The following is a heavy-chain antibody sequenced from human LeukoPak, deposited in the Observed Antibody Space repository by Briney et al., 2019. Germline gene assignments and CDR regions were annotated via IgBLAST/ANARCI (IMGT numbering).Heavy chain of an antibody. CDR3: ARLQDYYYDSSGYYQL. Sequence: PGGSLRLSCAASGFTVSSNYMSWVRQAPGKVLEWVSVIYSGGSTYYADSVKGRFTISRDNSKNTLYLQMNSLRAEDTAVYYCARLQDYYYDSSGYYQLWGQGTLVTVSS. CDR2: IYSGGST. J-gene: IGHJ4*02. CDR1: GFTVSSNY. D-gene: IGHD3-22*01. V-gene: IGHV3-53*01.